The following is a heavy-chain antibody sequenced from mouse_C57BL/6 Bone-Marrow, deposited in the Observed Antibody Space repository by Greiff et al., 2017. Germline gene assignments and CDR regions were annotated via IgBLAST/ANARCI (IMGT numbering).Heavy chain of an antibody. J-gene: IGHJ3*01. D-gene: IGHD4-1*01. Sequence: VKVVESGAELARPGASVKLSCKASGYTFTSYGISWVKQRTGQGLEWIGEIYPRSGNTYYNEKFKGKATLTADKSSSTAYMELRSLTSEDSAVYFCANLTGTTWFAYWGQGTLVTVSA. CDR2: IYPRSGNT. CDR3: ANLTGTTWFAY. CDR1: GYTFTSYG. V-gene: IGHV1-81*01.